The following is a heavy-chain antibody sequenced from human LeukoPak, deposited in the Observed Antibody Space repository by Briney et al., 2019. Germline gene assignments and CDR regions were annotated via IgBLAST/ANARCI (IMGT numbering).Heavy chain of an antibody. CDR1: GDSINSFY. CDR2: IYHSGST. J-gene: IGHJ4*02. V-gene: IGHV4-59*12. Sequence: SETLSLTCTVSGDSINSFYWTWIRQPPGKGLEWIGEIYHSGSTNYNPSLKSRVTISVDKSKNQFSLKLSSVTAADTAVYYCARVLYYFDYWGQGTLVTVSS. CDR3: ARVLYYFDY.